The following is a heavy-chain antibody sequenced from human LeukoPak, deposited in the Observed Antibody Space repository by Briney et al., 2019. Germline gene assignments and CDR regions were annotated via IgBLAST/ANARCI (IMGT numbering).Heavy chain of an antibody. Sequence: GGSLSLSCAASGFTFSSYSMNWVRQAPGKGLEWVSSISSSSSYIYYADSVKGRFTISRDNAKNSLYLQMNSLRAEDTAVYYCARVDGDDAFDIWGQGTMVTVSS. V-gene: IGHV3-21*01. J-gene: IGHJ3*02. D-gene: IGHD3-10*01. CDR1: GFTFSSYS. CDR3: ARVDGDDAFDI. CDR2: ISSSSSYI.